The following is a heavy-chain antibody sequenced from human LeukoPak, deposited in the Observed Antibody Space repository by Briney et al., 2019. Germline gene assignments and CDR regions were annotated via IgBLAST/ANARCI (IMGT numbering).Heavy chain of an antibody. CDR3: ARDNEAYYYGSGSPPPDY. CDR1: GYTFTSYG. Sequence: GASVKVSCKASGYTFTSYGISWVRQAPGQGLEWMGWISAYNGNTNYAQKLQGRVTMTTDTSTSTAYMELRSLRSDDTAVYYCARDNEAYYYGSGSPPPDYWGQGTLVTVSS. J-gene: IGHJ4*02. D-gene: IGHD3-10*01. CDR2: ISAYNGNT. V-gene: IGHV1-18*01.